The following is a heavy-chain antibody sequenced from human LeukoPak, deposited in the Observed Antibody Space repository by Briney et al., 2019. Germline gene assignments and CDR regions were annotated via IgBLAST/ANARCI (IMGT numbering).Heavy chain of an antibody. CDR1: GGSFSNYY. CDR3: ARELVAVGAFDI. V-gene: IGHV4-34*12. D-gene: IGHD2-15*01. CDR2: IIHSGST. J-gene: IGHJ3*02. Sequence: PSETLSLTCGVSGGSFSNYYWSWIRQPPGKGLEWIGEIIHSGSTNYNPSLKSRVTISVDTSKNQFSLKLSSVTAADTAVYYCARELVAVGAFDIWGRGTMVTVSS.